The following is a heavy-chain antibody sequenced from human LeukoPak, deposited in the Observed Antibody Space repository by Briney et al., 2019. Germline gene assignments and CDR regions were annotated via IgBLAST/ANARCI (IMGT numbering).Heavy chain of an antibody. D-gene: IGHD1-26*01. J-gene: IGHJ3*02. CDR2: MNPNSGNT. CDR3: ARALDGSGSYRPYDAFDI. V-gene: IGHV1-8*01. CDR1: GYTFTSYD. Sequence: ASVKVSCKASGYTFTSYDINWVRQATGQGLEWMGWMNPNSGNTGYAQKFQGRVTMTRNTSISTAYMELSSLRSEDTAVYYCARALDGSGSYRPYDAFDIWGQGTMVTVSS.